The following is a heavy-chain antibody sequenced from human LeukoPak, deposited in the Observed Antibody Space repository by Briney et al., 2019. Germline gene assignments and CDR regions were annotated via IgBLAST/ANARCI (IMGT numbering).Heavy chain of an antibody. CDR3: AKVGGPFHWELLRPYYFDY. J-gene: IGHJ4*02. Sequence: GGSLRLSCAAPGFTFSSYAMSWVRQAPGKGLEWVSAISGSGGSTYYADSVKGRFTISRDNSKNTLYLQMNSLRAEATAVYYCAKVGGPFHWELLRPYYFDYWGQGTLVTVSS. CDR1: GFTFSSYA. D-gene: IGHD1-26*01. V-gene: IGHV3-23*01. CDR2: ISGSGGST.